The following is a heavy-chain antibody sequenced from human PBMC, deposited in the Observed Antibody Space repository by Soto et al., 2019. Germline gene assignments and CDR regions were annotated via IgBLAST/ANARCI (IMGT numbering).Heavy chain of an antibody. CDR3: ARDSFGQWLVSDAFDI. CDR2: IIPIFGTA. V-gene: IGHV1-69*13. CDR1: GVTFSSYA. Sequence: SVKVSCKASGVTFSSYAISWVRQAPGQGLEWMGGIIPIFGTANYAQKFQGRVTITADESTSTAYMELSSLRSEDTAVYYCARDSFGQWLVSDAFDIWGQGTRVTVSS. D-gene: IGHD6-19*01. J-gene: IGHJ3*02.